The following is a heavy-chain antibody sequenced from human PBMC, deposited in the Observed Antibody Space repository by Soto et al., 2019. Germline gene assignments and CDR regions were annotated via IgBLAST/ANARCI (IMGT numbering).Heavy chain of an antibody. Sequence: QVQLVDSGGDVVQPGGSLRLSCTGSGFTFGNYGMHWVRQAPGKGLEWVASTSYDGNNKYYADSLKGRFTISRDNSKKMVYLQMTSLGPEDTAVYYCAKGGGSARDFDYWGQGALVTVSS. J-gene: IGHJ4*02. CDR2: TSYDGNNK. D-gene: IGHD1-26*01. V-gene: IGHV3-30*18. CDR1: GFTFGNYG. CDR3: AKGGGSARDFDY.